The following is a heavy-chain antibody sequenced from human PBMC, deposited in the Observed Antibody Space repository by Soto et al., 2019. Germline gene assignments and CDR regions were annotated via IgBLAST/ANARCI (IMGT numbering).Heavy chain of an antibody. CDR3: ARDPGYCSGGSCYGAYYFDY. CDR1: GFTFSSYA. V-gene: IGHV3-30-3*01. Sequence: GGSLRLSCAASGFTFSSYAMHWVRQAPGKGLEWVAVISYDGSNKYYADSVKGRFTISRDNSKNTLYLQMNSLRAEDTAVYYCARDPGYCSGGSCYGAYYFDYWGQGTLVTVSS. CDR2: ISYDGSNK. J-gene: IGHJ4*02. D-gene: IGHD2-15*01.